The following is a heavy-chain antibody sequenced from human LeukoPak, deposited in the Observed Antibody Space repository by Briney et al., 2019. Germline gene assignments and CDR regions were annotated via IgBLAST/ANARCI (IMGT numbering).Heavy chain of an antibody. V-gene: IGHV3-30*18. J-gene: IGHJ4*02. CDR1: RFTFSSYA. Sequence: GGSLRLSCAASRFTFSSYAMHWVRQAPGKGLEWVAVISYDGSNKYYVDSVKGRLTISRDNSKNTLYLQMNSLRAEDTAVYYCAKEPSSGYYKGPFDYWGQGTLVTVSS. D-gene: IGHD3-22*01. CDR3: AKEPSSGYYKGPFDY. CDR2: ISYDGSNK.